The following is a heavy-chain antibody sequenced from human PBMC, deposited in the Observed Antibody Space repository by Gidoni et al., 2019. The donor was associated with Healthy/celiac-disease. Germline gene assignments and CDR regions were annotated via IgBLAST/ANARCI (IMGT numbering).Heavy chain of an antibody. J-gene: IGHJ4*02. CDR2: IYYSGST. CDR1: GGSISSSSYY. D-gene: IGHD6-19*01. CDR3: ARLRIAVAGDIDY. V-gene: IGHV4-39*01. Sequence: QLQLQESGPGLVKPSETLSLTCTVSGGSISSSSYYWGWIRQPPGKGLEWIGSIYYSGSTYYNPSLKSRVTISVDTSKNQFSLKLSSVTAADTAVYYCARLRIAVAGDIDYWGQGTLVTVSS.